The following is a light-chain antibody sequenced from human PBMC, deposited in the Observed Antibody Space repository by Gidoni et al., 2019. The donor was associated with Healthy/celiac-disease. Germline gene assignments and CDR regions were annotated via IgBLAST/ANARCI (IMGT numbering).Light chain of an antibody. CDR1: QDISNY. V-gene: IGKV1-33*01. CDR2: NAS. J-gene: IGKJ1*01. Sequence: DIQVTQSPSSLSESVGDRVTITCQASQDISNYLNLSQQKPEKAPKLLIYNASNLETGVPSRYRGSGSGTDFTFTISSLQPEDIATYYCQQYDNLPTWTFGQGTKVEIK. CDR3: QQYDNLPTWT.